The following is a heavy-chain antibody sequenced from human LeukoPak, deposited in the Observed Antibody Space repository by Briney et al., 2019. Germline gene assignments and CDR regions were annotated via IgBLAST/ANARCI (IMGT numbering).Heavy chain of an antibody. CDR3: ARDLPDDSSGYYNDY. D-gene: IGHD3-22*01. CDR1: GFTLSRYW. Sequence: GGSLRLSCAASGFTLSRYWMHWVRQVPGKGLVWVSYISSDGSNTSYADSVKGRFTISRDNAKNSLYLQMNSLRAEDTAVYYCARDLPDDSSGYYNDYWGQGTLVTVSS. J-gene: IGHJ4*02. V-gene: IGHV3-74*01. CDR2: ISSDGSNT.